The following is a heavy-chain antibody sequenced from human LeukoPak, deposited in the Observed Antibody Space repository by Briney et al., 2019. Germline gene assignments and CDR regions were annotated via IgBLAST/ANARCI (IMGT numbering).Heavy chain of an antibody. CDR1: DGSLGGYY. CDR2: INHSGST. D-gene: IGHD3-10*01. Sequence: SETLSLTCAVYDGSLGGYYWRWVRQPPGKGLEWIGEINHSGSTYYNPSLKSRVTISVDTSRNHLSLKLSSVTAADTAVYYCARGPASGSNFAWFDTWGQGTLVTVSS. CDR3: ARGPASGSNFAWFDT. J-gene: IGHJ5*02. V-gene: IGHV4-34*01.